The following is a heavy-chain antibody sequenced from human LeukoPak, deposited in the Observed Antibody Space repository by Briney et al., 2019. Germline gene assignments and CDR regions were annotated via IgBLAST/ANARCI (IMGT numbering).Heavy chain of an antibody. CDR1: GGSISSGGYY. D-gene: IGHD3-3*01. V-gene: IGHV4-30-2*01. Sequence: PSETLSLTCTVSGGSISSGGYYRSWIRQPPGKGLEWIGYIYHSGSTYYNPSLKSRVTISVDRSKNQFSLKLSSVTAADTAVYYCARDRSLYYDFWSGYSRPYYFDYWGQGTLVTVSS. CDR3: ARDRSLYYDFWSGYSRPYYFDY. J-gene: IGHJ4*02. CDR2: IYHSGST.